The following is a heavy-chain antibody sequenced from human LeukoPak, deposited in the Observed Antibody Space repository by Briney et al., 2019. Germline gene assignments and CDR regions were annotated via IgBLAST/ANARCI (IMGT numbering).Heavy chain of an antibody. CDR3: VIDRRGYSGYQEVDY. D-gene: IGHD5-12*01. V-gene: IGHV3-23*01. J-gene: IGHJ4*02. Sequence: AGGSLRLSCAASGFTFSSYAMSWVRQAPGKGLEWVSAISGSGGSTYYADSVKGRFTISRDNSKNTLYLQMNSLRAEDTAVYYCVIDRRGYSGYQEVDYWGQGTLVTVSS. CDR1: GFTFSSYA. CDR2: ISGSGGST.